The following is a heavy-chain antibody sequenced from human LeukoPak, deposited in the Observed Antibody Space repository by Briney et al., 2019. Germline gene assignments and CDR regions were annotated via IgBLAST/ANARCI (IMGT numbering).Heavy chain of an antibody. CDR1: GFSFSSYW. CDR2: IKQDGSEK. D-gene: IGHD3-3*01. Sequence: PGGSLRLSCAASGFSFSSYWMTWVRQAPGKGLEWVANIKQDGSEKYYVDSVKGRFTISRDNAKNSLYLQMNSLRAEDTAVYCCARVYYDFWSGWAFDIWGQGTMVTVSS. V-gene: IGHV3-7*01. J-gene: IGHJ3*02. CDR3: ARVYYDFWSGWAFDI.